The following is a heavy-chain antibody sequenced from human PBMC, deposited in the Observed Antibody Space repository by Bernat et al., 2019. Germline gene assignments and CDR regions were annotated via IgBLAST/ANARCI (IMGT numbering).Heavy chain of an antibody. CDR2: ISSSGSTL. J-gene: IGHJ6*03. D-gene: IGHD3-9*01. Sequence: QVQLVESGGGLVKPGGSLRLSCAASGFTFRDYYMSWLRPAPEKGLEWASYISSSGSTLYYAGSVKGRCASARDNAKSSLDLQMNGLGAEGTAGYYCARIPVYDDMSELYYYYYYRDVWGKGTTVTVSS. CDR1: GFTFRDYY. V-gene: IGHV3-11*01. CDR3: ARIPVYDDMSELYYYYYYRDV.